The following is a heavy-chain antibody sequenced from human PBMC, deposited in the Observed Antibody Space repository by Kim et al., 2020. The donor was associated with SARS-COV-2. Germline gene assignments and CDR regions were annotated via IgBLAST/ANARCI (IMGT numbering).Heavy chain of an antibody. CDR2: INHDGSKI. CDR3: ARENEYSTGDAWYDYYDY. D-gene: IGHD2-8*02. V-gene: IGHV3-7*01. J-gene: IGHJ4*02. Sequence: GGSLRLSCAASGFSFGEFWMNWVRQAPGKGPEWVANINHDGSKINYLDSVKGRFTISRDNAEKSLYLQMHDLRAEDTAVYYCARENEYSTGDAWYDYYDYWGQGGRVTVSS. CDR1: GFSFGEFW.